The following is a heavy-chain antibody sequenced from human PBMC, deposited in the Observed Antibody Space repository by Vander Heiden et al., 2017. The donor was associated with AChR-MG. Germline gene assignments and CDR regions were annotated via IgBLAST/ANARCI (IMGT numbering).Heavy chain of an antibody. CDR3: ARGSYGDPLDY. Sequence: EVQLEQSGGGLVKPGGSLRLSCAASGFTFSYYSMNWVRQAPGKGLEWVSSSSISTTYIYYADSVKGRFTISRDNAKNSLYLQMDSLRGEDTAVYYCARGSYGDPLDYWGQGTLVTVSS. CDR2: SSISTTYI. CDR1: GFTFSYYS. J-gene: IGHJ4*02. V-gene: IGHV3-21*01. D-gene: IGHD4-17*01.